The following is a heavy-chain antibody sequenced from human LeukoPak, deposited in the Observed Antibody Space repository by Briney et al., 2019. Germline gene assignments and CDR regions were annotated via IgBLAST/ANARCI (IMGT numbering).Heavy chain of an antibody. CDR1: GFTFSNYA. CDR2: ITGSGGNT. Sequence: GGSMRLSCAADGFTFSNYAMSWVRQAPGKGLEWVSAITGSGGNTYYADSVKGRFTIARDNSKNTVFLQMNSLRAEDTAVYYCAKWGDYDVLTGYYVADYWGQGTLVPVS. CDR3: AKWGDYDVLTGYYVADY. J-gene: IGHJ4*02. V-gene: IGHV3-23*01. D-gene: IGHD3-9*01.